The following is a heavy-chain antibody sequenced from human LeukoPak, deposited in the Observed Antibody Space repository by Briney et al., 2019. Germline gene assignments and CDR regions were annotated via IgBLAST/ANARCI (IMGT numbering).Heavy chain of an antibody. CDR3: AGPGGYFDWLPYGY. D-gene: IGHD3-9*01. V-gene: IGHV4-4*02. J-gene: IGHJ4*02. CDR1: GVSINSSNW. Sequence: SETLSLTCAVSGVSINSSNWWGWVRQPPGTGLEWIGEIYHSGNTNYNPSLKSRVTISVDTSKNQFSLRLSSVTATDTAVYYCAGPGGYFDWLPYGYWGQGTLVTVSS. CDR2: IYHSGNT.